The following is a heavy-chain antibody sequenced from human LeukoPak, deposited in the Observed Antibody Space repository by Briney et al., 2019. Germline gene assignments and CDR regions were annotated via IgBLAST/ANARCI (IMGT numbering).Heavy chain of an antibody. CDR2: IYYSGST. CDR1: GGSFSGYY. D-gene: IGHD3-22*01. J-gene: IGHJ5*02. V-gene: IGHV4-31*11. Sequence: TLSLTCAVYGGSFSGYYWSWIRQHPGKGPEWIGYIYYSGSTYYNPSLKSRVTISVDTSKNQFSLKLSSVTAADTAVYYCARGEYYYDSSGAEGPWGQGTLVTVSS. CDR3: ARGEYYYDSSGAEGP.